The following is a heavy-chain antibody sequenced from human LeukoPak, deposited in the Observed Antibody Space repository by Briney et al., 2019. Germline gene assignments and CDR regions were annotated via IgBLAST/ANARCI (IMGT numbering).Heavy chain of an antibody. CDR3: ARGKVWWYSGSYGAFDI. CDR2: INHSGST. CDR1: GGSFSGYY. D-gene: IGHD1-26*01. Sequence: SETLSLTCAVYGGSFSGYYWSWIRQPPGKGPEWIGEINHSGSTNYNPSLKSRVTISVDTSKNQFSLKLSSVTAADTAVYYCARGKVWWYSGSYGAFDIWGQGTMVTVSS. V-gene: IGHV4-34*01. J-gene: IGHJ3*02.